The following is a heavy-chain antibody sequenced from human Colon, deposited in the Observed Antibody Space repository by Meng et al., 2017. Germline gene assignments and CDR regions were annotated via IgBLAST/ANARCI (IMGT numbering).Heavy chain of an antibody. Sequence: QVQLLQSGAGIKKPGASVRVSCKASGYIFTAYGIHWVRQAPGQSLEWLGMINGGAGATTYSQKFQDRLTISGDTSATTAYMELSRLTSEDTAVYFCARAISFDTWIFGDPWGQGTLVTVSS. V-gene: IGHV1-3*01. CDR3: ARAISFDTWIFGDP. J-gene: IGHJ5*02. D-gene: IGHD3-3*01. CDR1: GYIFTAYG. CDR2: INGGAGAT.